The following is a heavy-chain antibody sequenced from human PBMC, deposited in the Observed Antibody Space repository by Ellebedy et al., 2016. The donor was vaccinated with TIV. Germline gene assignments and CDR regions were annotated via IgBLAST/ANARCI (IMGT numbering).Heavy chain of an antibody. V-gene: IGHV4-34*01. CDR2: ITPGGSA. Sequence: SETLSLTXAVYGGSFSGYYWTWIRQPPGKGLEWIGDITPGGSANYNPSLKSRVTISVDTSKNQFSLKLSSVTAADTAVYYCARHCRGIGLLSPYNWFDPWGQGTLVTVSS. CDR1: GGSFSGYY. CDR3: ARHCRGIGLLSPYNWFDP. D-gene: IGHD2-2*01. J-gene: IGHJ5*02.